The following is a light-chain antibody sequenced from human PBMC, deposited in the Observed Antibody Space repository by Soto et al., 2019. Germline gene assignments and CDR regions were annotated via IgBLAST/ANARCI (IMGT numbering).Light chain of an antibody. CDR3: QSYDSSLSGYV. CDR1: SSNIGAGYD. J-gene: IGLJ1*01. Sequence: QSALAQPPSVSGAPWQRVTISCTGSSSNIGAGYDVHWYQQLPGTAPKLLIYGNSNRPSGVPDRFSGSRSGTSASLAITGLQAEDEADYYCQSYDSSLSGYVFGTGTKVIVL. CDR2: GNS. V-gene: IGLV1-40*01.